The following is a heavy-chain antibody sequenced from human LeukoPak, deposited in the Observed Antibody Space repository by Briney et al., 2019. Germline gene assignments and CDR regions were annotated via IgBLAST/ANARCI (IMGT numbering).Heavy chain of an antibody. Sequence: SETLSLTCTVSGGSIGSGSYYWSWIRQPAGKGLEWIGYIYYSGSANYHPSLKSRVTISVDTSKNRFSLRLSSVTAADTAVYYCARVTGYMVEDYFDYWGQGTLVTVSS. CDR1: GGSIGSGSYY. CDR2: IYYSGSA. J-gene: IGHJ4*02. CDR3: ARVTGYMVEDYFDY. V-gene: IGHV4-61*10. D-gene: IGHD6-13*01.